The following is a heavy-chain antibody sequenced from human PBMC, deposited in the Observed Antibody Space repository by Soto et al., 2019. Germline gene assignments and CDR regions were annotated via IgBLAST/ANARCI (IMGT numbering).Heavy chain of an antibody. CDR1: GYTFTSYG. V-gene: IGHV1-18*01. J-gene: IGHJ6*02. Sequence: ASVKVSCKASGYTFTSYGISWVRQAPGQGLEWMGWISAYNGNTNYAQKLQGRVTMTTDTSTSTVYMELSSLRSEDTAVYYCAGELRLYYYYGMDVWGQGTTVTVSS. CDR2: ISAYNGNT. CDR3: AGELRLYYYYGMDV.